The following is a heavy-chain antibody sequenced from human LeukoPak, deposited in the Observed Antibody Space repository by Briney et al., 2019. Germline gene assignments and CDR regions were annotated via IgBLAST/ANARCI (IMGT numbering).Heavy chain of an antibody. J-gene: IGHJ4*02. CDR2: IYYSGST. CDR3: AGQYYDFWSGYYTPYYFDY. Sequence: SETLSLTCTVSGGSISSYYWSWIRQPPGKGLEWIGYIYYSGSTNYNPSLKSRVTISVDTSKNQFSLRLSSVTAADTAVYYCAGQYYDFWSGYYTPYYFDYWGQGTLVTVSS. D-gene: IGHD3-3*01. V-gene: IGHV4-59*01. CDR1: GGSISSYY.